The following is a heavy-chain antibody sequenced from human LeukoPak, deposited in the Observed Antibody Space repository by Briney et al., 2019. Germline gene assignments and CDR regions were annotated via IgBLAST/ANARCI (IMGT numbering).Heavy chain of an antibody. CDR2: IYYSGST. Sequence: SETLSLTCTVSGGSISSYYWSWIRQPPGKGLEWIGYIYYSGSTNYNPSLKCRVTISVDTSKNQFSLKLSSVTAADTAVYYCARVSGSYLDYWGQGTLVTVSS. CDR1: GGSISSYY. J-gene: IGHJ4*02. V-gene: IGHV4-59*01. D-gene: IGHD1-26*01. CDR3: ARVSGSYLDY.